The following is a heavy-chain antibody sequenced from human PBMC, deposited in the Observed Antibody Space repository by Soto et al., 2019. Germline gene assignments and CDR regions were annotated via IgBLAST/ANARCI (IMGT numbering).Heavy chain of an antibody. Sequence: ASVKVSCKASGYTFTGYYMHWVRQAPGQGLEWMGWINPNSGGTNYAQTFQGRVTMTRDTSISTAYMELSRLRSDDTAVYYCARDRGDHGSSTSCYTNWFDPWGQGTLVTVSS. CDR1: GYTFTGYY. J-gene: IGHJ5*02. V-gene: IGHV1-2*02. CDR2: INPNSGGT. CDR3: ARDRGDHGSSTSCYTNWFDP. D-gene: IGHD2-2*02.